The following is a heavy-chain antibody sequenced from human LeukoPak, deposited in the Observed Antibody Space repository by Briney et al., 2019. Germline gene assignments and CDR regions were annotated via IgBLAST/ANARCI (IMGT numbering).Heavy chain of an antibody. CDR3: AKEGGYRLYYLTYYFVY. V-gene: IGHV3-23*01. J-gene: IGHJ4*02. D-gene: IGHD3-10*01. CDR1: GFTFRRYA. CDR2: ISGSGGSS. Sequence: GGSLRLSCAASGFTFRRYAMSWGREAPGGGGGWVSDISGSGGSSYYAASVELPFTISRHTSKNTLYLQMNSLRAEDTALYYCAKEGGYRLYYLTYYFVYCGQGTLFSVSS.